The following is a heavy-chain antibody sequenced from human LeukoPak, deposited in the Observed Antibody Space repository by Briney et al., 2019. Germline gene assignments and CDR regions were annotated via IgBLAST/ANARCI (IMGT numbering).Heavy chain of an antibody. CDR2: ISRSSTYI. CDR1: TFTLSSYT. D-gene: IGHD1-26*01. J-gene: IGHJ3*02. Sequence: GGSLRLSCAASTFTLSSYTMSWVRQAPGKGLEWVSSISRSSTYINYADSVKGRFTISRDNAKNSMALQLNSLRAEDTAAYYCARVGFAGPQAFDIWGQGSMVTVAS. CDR3: ARVGFAGPQAFDI. V-gene: IGHV3-21*04.